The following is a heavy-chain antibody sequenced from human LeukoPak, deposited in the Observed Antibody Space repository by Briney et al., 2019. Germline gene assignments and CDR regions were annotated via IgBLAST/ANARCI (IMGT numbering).Heavy chain of an antibody. J-gene: IGHJ4*02. CDR1: GYTFTGYY. Sequence: ASVKVSCKASGYTFTGYYMHWVRQAPGQGLEWMGRINPNSGGTNYAQKFQGRVTMTRDTSISTAYMELSRLRSDDTAVYYCARGMRSGYNYGHNRKTDYFDYWGQGTLVTVSS. CDR2: INPNSGGT. V-gene: IGHV1-2*06. CDR3: ARGMRSGYNYGHNRKTDYFDY. D-gene: IGHD5-18*01.